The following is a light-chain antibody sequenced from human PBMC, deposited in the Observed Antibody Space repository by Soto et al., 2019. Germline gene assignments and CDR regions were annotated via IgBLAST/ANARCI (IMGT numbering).Light chain of an antibody. CDR3: QQLGT. V-gene: IGKV1-5*01. CDR2: DAS. CDR1: QSISSW. Sequence: IQMTQSPSPLSSSLGERITLTCRASQSISSWLAWYQQKPGKAPKLLIYDASSLESGVPSRFSGSGSGTEFTLTISSLQPDDFATYYCQQLGTFGQGTKVDIK. J-gene: IGKJ1*01.